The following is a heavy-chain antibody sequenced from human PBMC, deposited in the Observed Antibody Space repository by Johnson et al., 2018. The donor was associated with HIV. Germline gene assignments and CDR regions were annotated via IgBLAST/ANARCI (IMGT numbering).Heavy chain of an antibody. CDR3: ARERRTDYDYDAFDI. CDR2: ISYDGSNK. J-gene: IGHJ3*02. D-gene: IGHD4-17*01. Sequence: QMLLVESGGGLVQPGGSLRLSCAASGFTFSSYAMHWVRQAPGKGLEWVAVISYDGSNKYYADSVKGRFTISRDTAENLLYLQMHSLRVEDTAVYYCARERRTDYDYDAFDIWGQGTMVTVSS. CDR1: GFTFSSYA. V-gene: IGHV3-30-3*01.